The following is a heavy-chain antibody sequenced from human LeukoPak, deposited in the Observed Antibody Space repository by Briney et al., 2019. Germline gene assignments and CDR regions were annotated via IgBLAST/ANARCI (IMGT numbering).Heavy chain of an antibody. Sequence: GGSLRLSCAASGFTFSDYYMSWIRQAPGKGLEWVSYISSSGSTIYYADSVKGRFTISRDNAKNSLYLQMNSLRAEDTAVYYCARAATAAARIYYYMDVWGKGTTVTVSS. CDR1: GFTFSDYY. CDR2: ISSSGSTI. D-gene: IGHD6-6*01. V-gene: IGHV3-11*04. J-gene: IGHJ6*03. CDR3: ARAATAAARIYYYMDV.